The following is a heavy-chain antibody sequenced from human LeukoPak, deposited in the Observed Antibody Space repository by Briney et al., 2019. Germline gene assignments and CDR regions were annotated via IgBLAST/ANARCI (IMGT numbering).Heavy chain of an antibody. CDR2: IYYSGST. Sequence: SETLSLTCTVSGGSISSSYYYWGWIRQPPGKGLEWIGTIYYSGSTYYNPALKSRVTISVDTSKNQFSLKLSSVTAPDTAVYYCARHEDRNWYFDHWGQGTLVTVSS. D-gene: IGHD1-1*01. CDR3: ARHEDRNWYFDH. J-gene: IGHJ4*02. CDR1: GGSISSSYYY. V-gene: IGHV4-39*01.